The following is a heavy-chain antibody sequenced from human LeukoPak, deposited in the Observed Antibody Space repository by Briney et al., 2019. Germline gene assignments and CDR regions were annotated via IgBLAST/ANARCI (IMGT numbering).Heavy chain of an antibody. D-gene: IGHD5-24*01. CDR2: INADASIT. V-gene: IGHV3-23*01. J-gene: IGHJ4*02. CDR3: AKEPGGGATMDY. CDR1: GFTFSTYA. Sequence: GGSLRLSCKASGFTFSTYAMSWVRQAPGKGLGWVSSINADASITFYAGSVKGRFSISRDNSKNTVDLQMNSLRAEDSAQYFCAKEPGGGATMDYWGQGVLVTVSP.